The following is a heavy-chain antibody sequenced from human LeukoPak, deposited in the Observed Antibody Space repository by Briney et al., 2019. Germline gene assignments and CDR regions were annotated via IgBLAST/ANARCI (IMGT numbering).Heavy chain of an antibody. CDR2: INPSGGST. V-gene: IGHV1-46*01. D-gene: IGHD3-22*01. CDR3: ARLDSSGQYYFDY. J-gene: IGHJ4*02. CDR1: GYTFTSYY. Sequence: GASVTVSCTASGYTFTSYYMHWVRQAPGQGLEWMGIINPSGGSTSYAQKFQGRVTMTRDTSTSTVYMELSSLRSEDTAVYYCARLDSSGQYYFDYWGQGTLVTVSS.